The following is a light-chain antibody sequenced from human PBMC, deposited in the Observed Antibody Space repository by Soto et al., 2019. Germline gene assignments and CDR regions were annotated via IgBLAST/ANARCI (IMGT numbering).Light chain of an antibody. J-gene: IGKJ4*01. CDR3: RQRYNWPLT. Sequence: TVLTQSPATLSLSPGERATLSCKASQSIGNSLGWFQQKPGQAPRLLIDDAFNRATGIPARFTGSGSGSDFPLTISSLEPEDVGVYYCRQRYNWPLTFGGGTKVEIK. CDR2: DAF. V-gene: IGKV3-11*01. CDR1: QSIGNS.